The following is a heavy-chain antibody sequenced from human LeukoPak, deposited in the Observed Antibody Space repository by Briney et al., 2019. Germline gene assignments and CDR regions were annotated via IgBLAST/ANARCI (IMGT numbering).Heavy chain of an antibody. CDR2: ISWNSGSI. J-gene: IGHJ4*02. CDR3: AKDYVEMATISPFDY. V-gene: IGHV3-9*01. Sequence: PGGSLRLSCAATGLSVSSNFMSWVRQAPGKGLEWVSGISWNSGSIGYADSVKGRFTISRDNAKNSLYLQMNSLRAEDTALYYCAKDYVEMATISPFDYWGQGTLVTVSS. D-gene: IGHD5-24*01. CDR1: GLSVSSNF.